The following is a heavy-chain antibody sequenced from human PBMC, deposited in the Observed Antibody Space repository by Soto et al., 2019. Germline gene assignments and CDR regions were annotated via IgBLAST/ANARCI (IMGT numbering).Heavy chain of an antibody. CDR2: IIPIFGTA. Sequence: SVKVSCKASVGTFSSYAISWVRQAPGQGLEWMGGIIPIFGTANYAQKFQGRVTITADESTSTAYMELSSLRSEDTAVYYCARFSGSYSYYYYGMDVWGQGNTVTVSS. V-gene: IGHV1-69*13. D-gene: IGHD1-26*01. CDR1: VGTFSSYA. CDR3: ARFSGSYSYYYYGMDV. J-gene: IGHJ6*02.